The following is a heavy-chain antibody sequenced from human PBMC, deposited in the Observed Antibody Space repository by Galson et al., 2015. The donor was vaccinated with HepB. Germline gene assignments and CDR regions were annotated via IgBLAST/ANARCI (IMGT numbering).Heavy chain of an antibody. V-gene: IGHV3-30*04. J-gene: IGHJ4*02. CDR3: ARVGVLYTFDY. D-gene: IGHD2/OR15-2a*01. Sequence: SLRLSCAASGFTLSSYAMHWVRQAPGKGLEWVAVISYDGSNKYYADSVKGRFTISRDNSKNTLYLQMNSLRAEDTAVYYCARVGVLYTFDYWGQGTLVTVSS. CDR1: GFTLSSYA. CDR2: ISYDGSNK.